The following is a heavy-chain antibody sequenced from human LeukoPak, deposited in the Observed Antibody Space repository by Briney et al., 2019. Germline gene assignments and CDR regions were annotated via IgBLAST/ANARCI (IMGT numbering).Heavy chain of an antibody. V-gene: IGHV3-23*01. Sequence: GGSLRLSCAASGFTFSSYTMSWVRQAPGKGLEWVSAISGSGGSTYYADSVKGRFTISRDNSNNTLYLQLNSLRAEDTAVYYCAKGRCSGGSCYRIPVYWGQGTLVTVSS. CDR1: GFTFSSYT. D-gene: IGHD2-15*01. J-gene: IGHJ4*02. CDR3: AKGRCSGGSCYRIPVY. CDR2: ISGSGGST.